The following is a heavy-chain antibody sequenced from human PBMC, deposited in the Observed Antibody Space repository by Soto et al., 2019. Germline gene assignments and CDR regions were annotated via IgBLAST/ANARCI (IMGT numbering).Heavy chain of an antibody. Sequence: QVHLVQSGAEVKKPGASVKVSCKGSGYTFTSYGITWVRQAPGQGLEWMGWISAHNGNTDSAQKLQGRVTVTRDTSTITAYMALRSLRSDDTAVYYCARGRYGDYWGQGALVTVSS. J-gene: IGHJ4*02. D-gene: IGHD1-1*01. V-gene: IGHV1-18*01. CDR3: ARGRYGDY. CDR2: ISAHNGNT. CDR1: GYTFTSYG.